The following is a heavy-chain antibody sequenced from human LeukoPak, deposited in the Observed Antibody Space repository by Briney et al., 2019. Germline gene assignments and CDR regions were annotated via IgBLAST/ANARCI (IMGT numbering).Heavy chain of an antibody. D-gene: IGHD3-9*01. CDR3: ARGLVGKQNYFDY. CDR2: IIPILGIA. Sequence: SVKVSCKASGGTSSSYAISWVRQAPGQGLEWMGRIIPILGIADYAQKFQGRVTITADKSTSTAYMELSSLRSEDMAVYYCARGLVGKQNYFDYWGQGTLVTVSS. J-gene: IGHJ4*02. CDR1: GGTSSSYA. V-gene: IGHV1-69*04.